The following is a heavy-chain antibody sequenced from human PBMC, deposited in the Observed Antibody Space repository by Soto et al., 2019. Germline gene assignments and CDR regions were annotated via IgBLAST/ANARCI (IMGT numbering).Heavy chain of an antibody. V-gene: IGHV1-2*02. CDR2: INPNSGGT. CDR3: ERDSHVKQWLPADY. CDR1: GYTFTGYY. J-gene: IGHJ4*02. Sequence: ASVKVSCKASGYTFTGYYMHWVRQAPGQGLEWMGWINPNSGGTNYAQKFQGRVTMTRDTSISTAYMELSRLRSDDTAVYYCERDSHVKQWLPADYWGQGTLVTVS. D-gene: IGHD6-19*01.